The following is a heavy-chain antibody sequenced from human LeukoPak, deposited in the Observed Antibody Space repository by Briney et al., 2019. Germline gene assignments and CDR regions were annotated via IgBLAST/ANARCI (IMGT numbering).Heavy chain of an antibody. CDR3: TALRSYGARDLTD. CDR1: GFTFGDYA. V-gene: IGHV3-15*01. CDR2: IKSKTDGGTT. Sequence: PGGSLRLSCTASGFTFGDYAMSWVRQAPGKGLEWVGRIKSKTDGGTTDYAAPVKGRFTISRDDSKNTLYLQMNSLKTEDTAVYYCTALRSYGARDLTDWGQGTLVTVSS. J-gene: IGHJ4*02. D-gene: IGHD4/OR15-4a*01.